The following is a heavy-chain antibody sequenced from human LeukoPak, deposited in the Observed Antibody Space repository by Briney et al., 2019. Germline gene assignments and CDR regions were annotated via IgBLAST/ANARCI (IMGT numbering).Heavy chain of an antibody. Sequence: GGSLRLSCTASGFTFGDYAISWFRQAPGKGLEWVGFIRSKAYGGTTEYAASVKGRFAISRDDSKRIVYLQMTSLKTEDTAVYYCTRVYYEKMTGYPYYDYWGQGTLVTASS. D-gene: IGHD3-9*01. CDR2: IRSKAYGGTT. CDR3: TRVYYEKMTGYPYYDY. J-gene: IGHJ4*01. V-gene: IGHV3-49*03. CDR1: GFTFGDYA.